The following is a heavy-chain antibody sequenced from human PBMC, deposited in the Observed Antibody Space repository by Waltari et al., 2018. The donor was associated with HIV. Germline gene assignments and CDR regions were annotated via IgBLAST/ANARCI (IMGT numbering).Heavy chain of an antibody. CDR2: ISYDGHNK. V-gene: IGHV3-30*18. CDR3: AKDLVTRGFFYFYGMHV. CDR1: GFNFSTCG. Sequence: QVQLEESGGGVVQSGRSLRLTCVASGFNFSTCGMPWFRQAPGKGLEWVAVISYDGHNKQYADSVKGRFTISRDNSNSTLFLQMSSLRPDDTAVYYCAKDLVTRGFFYFYGMHVWGQGTTVTVSS. J-gene: IGHJ6*02. D-gene: IGHD3-10*01.